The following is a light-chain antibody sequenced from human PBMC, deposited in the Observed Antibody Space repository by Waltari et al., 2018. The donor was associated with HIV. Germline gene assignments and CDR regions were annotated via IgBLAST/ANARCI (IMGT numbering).Light chain of an antibody. Sequence: DIHRTQSPSSLSASVGDPVTIPCRASANIATYLNGYHLNPGAAPNLLIYGASSLQNAVPSRFSGSGFGTHFSLTLTSLQADAFGTYYCQQSYITPCAFGQGTKLEV. V-gene: IGKV1-39*01. CDR2: GAS. CDR1: ANIATY. CDR3: QQSYITPCA. J-gene: IGKJ2*01.